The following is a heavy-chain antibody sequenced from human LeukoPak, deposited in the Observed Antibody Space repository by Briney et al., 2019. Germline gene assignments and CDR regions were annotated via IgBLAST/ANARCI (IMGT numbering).Heavy chain of an antibody. V-gene: IGHV1-69*13. CDR1: GGTFSSYA. CDR2: IILIFGTA. Sequence: SVKVSCKASGGTFSSYAISWVRQAPGQGLEWMGGIILIFGTANYAQKFQGRVTITADESTSTAYMELSSLRSEDTAVYYCARERGDTAMAWYYFDYWGQGTLVTVSS. J-gene: IGHJ4*02. D-gene: IGHD5-18*01. CDR3: ARERGDTAMAWYYFDY.